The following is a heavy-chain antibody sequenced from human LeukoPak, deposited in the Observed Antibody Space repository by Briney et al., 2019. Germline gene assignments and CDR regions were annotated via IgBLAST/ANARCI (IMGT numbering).Heavy chain of an antibody. J-gene: IGHJ5*02. CDR3: ARTAYDYVWGSYRYYNWFDP. D-gene: IGHD3-16*02. CDR1: GYTFTSYY. CDR2: ISAYNGNT. V-gene: IGHV1-18*04. Sequence: ASVKVSCKASGYTFTSYYMHWVRQAPGQGLEWMGWISAYNGNTNYAQKLQGRVTMTTDTSTSTAYMELRSLRSDDTAVYYCARTAYDYVWGSYRYYNWFDPWGQGTLVTVSS.